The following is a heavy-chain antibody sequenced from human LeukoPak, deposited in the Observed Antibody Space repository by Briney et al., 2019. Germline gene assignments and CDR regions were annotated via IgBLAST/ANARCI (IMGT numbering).Heavy chain of an antibody. CDR1: GGSVSSSSYY. Sequence: PSETLSITCTVSGGSVSSSSYYWSWIRQPPGKGLEWLGYLSYSGSTNYNPSLKSRVSISVDTSKNQFSLKLSSVTAADTAVYYCARYPHCSSTDCYVTWGQGTLVIVPA. D-gene: IGHD2-2*01. V-gene: IGHV4-61*01. CDR3: ARYPHCSSTDCYVT. J-gene: IGHJ4*02. CDR2: LSYSGST.